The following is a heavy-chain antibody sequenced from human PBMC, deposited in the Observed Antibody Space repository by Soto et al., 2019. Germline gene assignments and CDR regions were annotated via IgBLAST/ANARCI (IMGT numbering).Heavy chain of an antibody. CDR3: ARTTVTRYYYYYYGMVV. Sequence: QVTLKESGPVLVKPTATLTLTCTVSGLSLSNARMGVSWIRQPPGTALEWIAHIFSKDEKSYSTSLKSRLTISEDTCKSQVILTMTNMDPVDTSTHYCARTTVTRYYYYYYGMVVSGQGTTVTVSS. CDR2: IFSKDEK. CDR1: GLSLSNARMG. J-gene: IGHJ6*02. V-gene: IGHV2-26*01. D-gene: IGHD4-17*01.